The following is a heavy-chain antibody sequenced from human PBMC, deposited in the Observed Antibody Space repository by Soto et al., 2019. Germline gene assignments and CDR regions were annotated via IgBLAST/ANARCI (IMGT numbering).Heavy chain of an antibody. CDR2: IYYSGST. V-gene: IGHV4-31*03. J-gene: IGHJ4*02. D-gene: IGHD3-10*01. CDR1: GGSISSGGYY. CDR3: AGEPVI. Sequence: QVQLQESGPGLVKPSQTLSLTCTVSGGSISSGGYYWSWIRQHPGKGLEWIGYIYYSGSTYYNPTLKRRVTISVATCKTRTSLKLSAVAAADTAVYYCAGEPVIWGQGTRVNVSS.